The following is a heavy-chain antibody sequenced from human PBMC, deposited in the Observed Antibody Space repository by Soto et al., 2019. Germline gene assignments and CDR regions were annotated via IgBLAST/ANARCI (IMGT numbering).Heavy chain of an antibody. CDR3: ARLGRWLQAIGA. J-gene: IGHJ5*02. D-gene: IGHD5-12*01. V-gene: IGHV4-59*08. CDR2: IYYTGTT. Sequence: SETLSLTCTVSGGSISDYYWSWIRQPPGKGLEWVGYIYYTGTTTYNPSLKSRLTLSVDTSKNQFSLKLRSVSAADTAVYYCARLGRWLQAIGAWGQGTPVTVSS. CDR1: GGSISDYY.